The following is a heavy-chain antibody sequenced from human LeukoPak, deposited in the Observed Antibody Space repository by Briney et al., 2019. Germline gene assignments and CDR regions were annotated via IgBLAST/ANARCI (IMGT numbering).Heavy chain of an antibody. CDR3: SKGRGPAAVAPDY. CDR2: IRYDGSDK. V-gene: IGHV3-30*02. CDR1: GFTFSSYG. Sequence: PGGSLRLSCAASGFTFSSYGMHWVRQAPGKGLEWVAFIRYDGSDKYYADSVKGRFTISRDNSKNTLYLQMNSLRAEDTALYYCSKGRGPAAVAPDYWGQGTLVTVSS. J-gene: IGHJ4*02. D-gene: IGHD2-2*01.